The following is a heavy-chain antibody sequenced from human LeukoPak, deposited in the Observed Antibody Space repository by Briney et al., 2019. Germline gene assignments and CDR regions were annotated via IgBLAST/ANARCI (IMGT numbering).Heavy chain of an antibody. CDR3: ARGWFGELI. CDR1: GFTFSTYS. Sequence: PGGSLRLSCAASGFTFSTYSMNWVRQAPGKGLEWISFIRHDSSDIYYADSVKGRFTISRDNAKNSLYLQMNSLRVEDTAVYYCARGWFGELIWGQGTLVTVSS. J-gene: IGHJ4*02. D-gene: IGHD3-10*01. V-gene: IGHV3-48*01. CDR2: IRHDSSDI.